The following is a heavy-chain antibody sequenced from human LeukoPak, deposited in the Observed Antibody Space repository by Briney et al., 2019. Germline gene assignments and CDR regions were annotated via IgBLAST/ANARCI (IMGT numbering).Heavy chain of an antibody. J-gene: IGHJ6*03. Sequence: GGSLRLSCAASGFTFSSYGMHWVGQAPGKWLEWVAVIGCDGSNKYYADSVKGRFTLSRDNSKNTLYLQMNRLRAEDTAVYYCAKGVGYCSGGSCYRRSYYYYMDVWGKGTTVTVSS. CDR3: AKGVGYCSGGSCYRRSYYYYMDV. CDR2: IGCDGSNK. CDR1: GFTFSSYG. V-gene: IGHV3-33*06. D-gene: IGHD2-15*01.